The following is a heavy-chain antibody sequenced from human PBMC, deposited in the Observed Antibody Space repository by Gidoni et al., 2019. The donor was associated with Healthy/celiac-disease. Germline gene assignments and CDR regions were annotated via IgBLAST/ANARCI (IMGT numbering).Heavy chain of an antibody. Sequence: EVQLLESGGGLVQPGGSLRLSCAAPGFPFSSYAMSWVRQAQGKGLEWVSAISVSGSSTYYADSVKGRFTISRDNSKNTLYLQMNSLRAEDTAVYYCAKDGGNSPGYYGMDVWGQGTTVTVSS. V-gene: IGHV3-23*01. J-gene: IGHJ6*02. CDR1: GFPFSSYA. D-gene: IGHD3-16*01. CDR2: ISVSGSST. CDR3: AKDGGNSPGYYGMDV.